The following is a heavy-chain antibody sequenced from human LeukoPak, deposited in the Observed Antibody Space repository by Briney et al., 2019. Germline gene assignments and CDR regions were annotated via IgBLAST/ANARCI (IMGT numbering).Heavy chain of an antibody. J-gene: IGHJ4*02. D-gene: IGHD2-2*01. Sequence: GGSLRLSXAASGFTFSSYDMSWVGQAPGKGLEWVSAISSSGSSTYYADSVKGRFTISRDNAKNPLYLQMNSLRAEDTAVYYFAKDPPVMIVVVPVANSGGQGNLLTLS. CDR2: ISSSGSST. CDR3: AKDPPVMIVVVPVANS. V-gene: IGHV3-23*01. CDR1: GFTFSSYD.